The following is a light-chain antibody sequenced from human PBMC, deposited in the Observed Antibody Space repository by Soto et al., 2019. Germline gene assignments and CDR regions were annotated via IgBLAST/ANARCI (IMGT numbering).Light chain of an antibody. CDR2: GAS. CDR1: QSVSNSY. J-gene: IGKJ1*01. Sequence: EIVLTQSPGTLSLSPGERATLSCRASQSVSNSYLAWYQQKPGQAPRLLIYGASSRATGIPDRFNGSGSGTDFTLTISRLEPEDFAVYYCQHYGGSSRTFGQGTKVEIK. CDR3: QHYGGSSRT. V-gene: IGKV3-20*01.